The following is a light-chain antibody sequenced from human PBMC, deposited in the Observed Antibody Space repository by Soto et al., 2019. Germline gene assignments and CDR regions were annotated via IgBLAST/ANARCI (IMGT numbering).Light chain of an antibody. CDR1: TGPVTSGHY. V-gene: IGLV7-46*01. J-gene: IGLJ3*02. CDR2: DTT. CDR3: FLSYSGAWV. Sequence: QAVVTQEPSVTVSPGETVALTCGSTTGPVTSGHYPYWLQQKPGQAPRTLISDTTIRYAWTPARFSGSLLGDKAALTLSGPHPEDEAYYYCFLSYSGAWVFGGGTKLTVL.